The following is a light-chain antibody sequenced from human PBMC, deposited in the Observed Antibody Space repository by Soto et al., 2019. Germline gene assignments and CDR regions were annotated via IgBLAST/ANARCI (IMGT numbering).Light chain of an antibody. J-gene: IGLJ1*01. Sequence: QSVLTQPASVSLSPGQSITISCTGTSSDVGFHNFVSWYQQHPGKAPKLVIYDVTNRPSGVPDRFSGSKSGNTASLTISGLQAEDEADYYCNSCTSANTYVFGTGTKATVL. CDR1: SSDVGFHNF. CDR2: DVT. CDR3: NSCTSANTYV. V-gene: IGLV2-14*03.